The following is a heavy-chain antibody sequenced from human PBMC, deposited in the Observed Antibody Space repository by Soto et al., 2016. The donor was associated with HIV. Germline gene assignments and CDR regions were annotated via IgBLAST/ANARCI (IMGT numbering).Heavy chain of an antibody. V-gene: IGHV3-74*01. Sequence: EVQLVESGGGLVQPGGSLRLSCAAPGFTFSSYWMHWVRQAPGKGLVWVSHINSDGSSTNYADSVKGRFTISRDNAKNTLYLQMNSLRAEDTAVYYCARAHDSSGYYGMDVWGQGTTVTVSS. CDR1: GFTFSSYW. CDR2: INSDGSST. CDR3: ARAHDSSGYYGMDV. D-gene: IGHD3-22*01. J-gene: IGHJ6*02.